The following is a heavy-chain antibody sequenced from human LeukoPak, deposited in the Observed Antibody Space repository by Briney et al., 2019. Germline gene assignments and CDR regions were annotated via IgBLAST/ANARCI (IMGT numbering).Heavy chain of an antibody. V-gene: IGHV5-51*01. CDR2: IYPDDSDT. D-gene: IGHD3-3*01. CDR1: GYTFTNYW. CDR3: ARHEVGGDSSSGFEYYYYMDV. J-gene: IGHJ6*03. Sequence: GGSLRLSCEASGYTFTNYWIGWVRQMPGKGLEWMGIIYPDDSDTKYSPSFQGQVTISVDESISTAYLQWSSLKASDTAIYYCARHEVGGDSSSGFEYYYYMDVWGKGTAVTVSS.